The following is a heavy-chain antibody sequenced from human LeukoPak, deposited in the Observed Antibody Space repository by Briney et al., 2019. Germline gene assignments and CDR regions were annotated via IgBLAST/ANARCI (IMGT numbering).Heavy chain of an antibody. J-gene: IGHJ3*02. Sequence: GGSLRLSCAASGFTFSSYAMSWVRQAPGKGLEWVSAISGSGGSTYYADSVKGRFTISRGNSKNTLYLQMNSLRAEDTAVYYCAKGSSITIFGVVTLHDAFDIWGQGTMVTVSS. D-gene: IGHD3-3*01. V-gene: IGHV3-23*01. CDR2: ISGSGGST. CDR3: AKGSSITIFGVVTLHDAFDI. CDR1: GFTFSSYA.